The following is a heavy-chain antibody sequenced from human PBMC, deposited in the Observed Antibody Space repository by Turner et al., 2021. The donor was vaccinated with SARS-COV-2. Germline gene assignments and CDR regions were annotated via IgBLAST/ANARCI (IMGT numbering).Heavy chain of an antibody. CDR2: VSGTGSST. CDR3: AKSIPSTGFVFDY. J-gene: IGHJ4*02. D-gene: IGHD3-9*01. Sequence: EVQVLESGGRLVQPGGSLRLSCAASGFTFSDYAMSWVLQAPGKGLQWVSTVSGTGSSTYYADSVKGRFSISRDNSKNTLYLQLISLRADDTAVYYCAKSIPSTGFVFDYWGQGTLVTVSS. CDR1: GFTFSDYA. V-gene: IGHV3-23*01.